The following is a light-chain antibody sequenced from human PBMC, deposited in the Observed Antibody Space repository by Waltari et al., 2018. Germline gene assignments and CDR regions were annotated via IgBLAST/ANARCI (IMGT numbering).Light chain of an antibody. CDR3: AAWDDSLGGPYVV. CDR2: SND. J-gene: IGLJ2*01. V-gene: IGLV1-44*01. CDR1: SSNLGGTA. Sequence: QSVLTQPPSASGTPGQRVPISCSARSSNLGGTAVNCYQHLPGTAPKLLIYSNDRRPSGVPDRFSGSKSGTSASLAISGLQSEDEADYYCAAWDDSLGGPYVVFGGGTKLTVL.